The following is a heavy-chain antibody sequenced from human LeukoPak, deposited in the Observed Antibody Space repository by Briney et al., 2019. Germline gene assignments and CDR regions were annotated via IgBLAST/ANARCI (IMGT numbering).Heavy chain of an antibody. CDR2: IYYSGST. CDR3: AGSDYGGNSGDY. Sequence: SETLSLTCTVSGGSISSGGYYWSWIRQHPGKGLEWIGYIYYSGSTYYNPSLKSRVTISVDTSKNQFSLKLSSVTAADTAVYYCAGSDYGGNSGDYWGQGTLVTVSS. J-gene: IGHJ4*02. V-gene: IGHV4-31*03. D-gene: IGHD4-23*01. CDR1: GGSISSGGYY.